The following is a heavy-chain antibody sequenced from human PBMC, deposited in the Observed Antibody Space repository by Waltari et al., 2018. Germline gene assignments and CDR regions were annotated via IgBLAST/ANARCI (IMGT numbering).Heavy chain of an antibody. CDR2: ISCSGADT. D-gene: IGHD1-26*01. J-gene: IGHJ3*01. CDR3: AKDPPGSYYEGFDE. Sequence: EANLAESGGGLVQPGGSLRLSCTASGFRFSLYGMSWVRQAPGKVLEWVSAISCSGADTFYADSVKDRFVISRDNSKNTVFLEMNSLRAEDTALYYCAKDPPGSYYEGFDEWGQGTMVTVSS. CDR1: GFRFSLYG. V-gene: IGHV3-23*04.